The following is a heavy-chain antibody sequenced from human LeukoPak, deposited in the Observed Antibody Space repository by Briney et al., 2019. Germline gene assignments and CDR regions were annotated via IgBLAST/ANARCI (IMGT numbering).Heavy chain of an antibody. CDR3: ARGDPAYGSGSYY. V-gene: IGHV3-21*06. Sequence: GGSLRLSCAASGFTFSTYSMHWVRQAPGKGLEWVSSISSITTYIYYSDSVKGRFTISRDNAKNSLYLQVNSLRPEDTAIYYCARGDPAYGSGSYYWGQGTLVTVSS. J-gene: IGHJ4*02. D-gene: IGHD3-10*01. CDR2: ISSITTYI. CDR1: GFTFSTYS.